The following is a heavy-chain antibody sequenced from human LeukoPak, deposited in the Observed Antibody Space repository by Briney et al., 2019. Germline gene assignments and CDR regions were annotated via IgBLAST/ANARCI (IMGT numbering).Heavy chain of an antibody. CDR1: GYTFTGYY. CDR3: ARQYSDILTGYHRGEPYWYFDL. V-gene: IGHV1-2*02. D-gene: IGHD3-9*01. CDR2: INPNSGGT. Sequence: ASVKVSCKASGYTFTGYYMHWVRQAPGQGLEWMGWINPNSGGTNYAQKFQGRVTMTRDTSISTAYMELSRLRSDDTAVYYCARQYSDILTGYHRGEPYWYFDLWGRGTLVTVSS. J-gene: IGHJ2*01.